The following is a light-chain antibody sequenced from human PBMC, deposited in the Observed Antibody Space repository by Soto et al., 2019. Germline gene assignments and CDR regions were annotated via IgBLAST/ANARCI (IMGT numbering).Light chain of an antibody. CDR1: QSVSSSY. V-gene: IGKV3-20*01. CDR3: QHFGGTTFT. Sequence: EIVLTQSPGTLSLSPGEGATLSCRASQSVSSSYTAWYQQRPGQTPSLLIYGASTRATGIPDRFSGSASGTHCTLTISRLEPGDFAVYYCQHFGGTTFTFGQGTRLEIK. CDR2: GAS. J-gene: IGKJ5*01.